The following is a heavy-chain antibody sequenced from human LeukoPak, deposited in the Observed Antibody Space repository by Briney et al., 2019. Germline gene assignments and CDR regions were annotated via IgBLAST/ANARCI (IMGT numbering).Heavy chain of an antibody. D-gene: IGHD5-24*01. CDR3: ARDRSSEMAFDI. V-gene: IGHV4-59*12. J-gene: IGHJ3*02. CDR1: GGSISSYY. CDR2: IYYSGST. Sequence: PSETLSLTCTVSGGSISSYYWSWIRQPPGKGLEWIGCIYYSGSTNYNPSLKSRVTISVDTSKNQFSLKLSSVTAADTAVYYCARDRSSEMAFDIWGQGTMVTVSS.